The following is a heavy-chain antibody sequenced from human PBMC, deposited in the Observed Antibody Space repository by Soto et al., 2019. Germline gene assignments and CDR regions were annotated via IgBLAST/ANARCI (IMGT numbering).Heavy chain of an antibody. J-gene: IGHJ5*02. Sequence: SETLSLTCTVSGGSISSSSYYWGWIRQPPGKGLEWIGSIYYSGSTYYNPSLKSRVTISVDTSKNQFSLKLSSVTAADTAVYYCARHRYYDFWSGYLDWFDPWGQGTLVTVSS. CDR3: ARHRYYDFWSGYLDWFDP. CDR2: IYYSGST. D-gene: IGHD3-3*01. CDR1: GGSISSSSYY. V-gene: IGHV4-39*01.